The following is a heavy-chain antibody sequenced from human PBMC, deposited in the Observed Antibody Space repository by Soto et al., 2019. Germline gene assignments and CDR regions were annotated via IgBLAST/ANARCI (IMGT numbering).Heavy chain of an antibody. J-gene: IGHJ4*02. CDR2: IFYSGST. D-gene: IGHD6-19*01. Sequence: PSETLSLTCTVSGGSISSGDYYWSWIRQHPEKGLEWIGYIFYSGSTYYDPSLKSRLTISVDTSRNQFSLQLTSVTAADTAVYYCARGLSTHIAVAGMGYFDSWGQGTLVTVSS. CDR3: ARGLSTHIAVAGMGYFDS. V-gene: IGHV4-31*03. CDR1: GGSISSGDYY.